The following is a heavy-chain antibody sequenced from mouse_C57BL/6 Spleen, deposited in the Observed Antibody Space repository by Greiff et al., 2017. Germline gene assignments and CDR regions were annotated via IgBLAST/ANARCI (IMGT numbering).Heavy chain of an antibody. D-gene: IGHD2-4*01. Sequence: LQQSGAELVRPGSSVKLSCKDSYFAFMASAMHWVKQRPGHGLEWIGSFTMYSDATEYSENFKGKATLTANTSSSTAYMELSSLTSEDSAVYYCALYDYDEGFAYWGQGTLVTVSA. CDR1: YFAFMASA. CDR2: FTMYSDAT. J-gene: IGHJ3*01. CDR3: ALYDYDEGFAY. V-gene: IGHV1-49*01.